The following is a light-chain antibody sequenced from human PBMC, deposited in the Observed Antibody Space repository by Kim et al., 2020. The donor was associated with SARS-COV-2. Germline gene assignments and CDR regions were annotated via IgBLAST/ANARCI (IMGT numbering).Light chain of an antibody. CDR3: QKYNSAPPDT. Sequence: ASVGDRVTLTCRASQGISNYLAWYQQKPGKVPKLLIYAASTLQSGVPSRFSGSGSGTDFTLTISSLQPEDVATYYCQKYNSAPPDTFGQGTKLEI. CDR1: QGISNY. CDR2: AAS. V-gene: IGKV1-27*01. J-gene: IGKJ2*01.